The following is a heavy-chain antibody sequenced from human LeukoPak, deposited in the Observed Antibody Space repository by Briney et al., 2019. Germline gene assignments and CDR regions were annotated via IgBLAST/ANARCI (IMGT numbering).Heavy chain of an antibody. J-gene: IGHJ5*02. V-gene: IGHV1-18*01. CDR1: GYTFTSYG. D-gene: IGHD6-19*01. Sequence: ASVKVSCKASGYTFTSYGISWVRQAPGQGLEWMGWISAYNGNTNYAQKLQGRVTMTTDTSTSTAYMELRSLRSDDTAVYYCARSGGWYLVKTSRYNWFDPWGPGTLVTVSS. CDR2: ISAYNGNT. CDR3: ARSGGWYLVKTSRYNWFDP.